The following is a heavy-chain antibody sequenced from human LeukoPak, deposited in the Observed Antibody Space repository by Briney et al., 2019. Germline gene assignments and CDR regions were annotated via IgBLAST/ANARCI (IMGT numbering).Heavy chain of an antibody. CDR3: ARVMDRFGGNQKYYFDS. J-gene: IGHJ4*02. D-gene: IGHD4-23*01. V-gene: IGHV4-61*08. CDR1: GGSISSDGYS. Sequence: PSQTLSLTCAVSGGSISSDGYSWSWIRQPPGKGLEWIGNIYYSGRTNYNPSLKSRVTISVDTSKNQFSLKLSSVTAADTAVYYCARVMDRFGGNQKYYFDSWGQGTLVTVSS. CDR2: IYYSGRT.